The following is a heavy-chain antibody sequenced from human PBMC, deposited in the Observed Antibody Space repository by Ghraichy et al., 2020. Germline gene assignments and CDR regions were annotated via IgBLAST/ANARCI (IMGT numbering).Heavy chain of an antibody. CDR1: GFTFSSYG. V-gene: IGHV3-30*18. CDR2: ISYDGSNK. D-gene: IGHD6-13*01. J-gene: IGHJ4*02. Sequence: GESLNISCAASGFTFSSYGMHWVRQAPGKGLEWVAVISYDGSNKYYADSVKGRFTISRDNSKNTLYLQMNSLRAEDTAVYYCAKGSVSIAAAGTVDYWGQGTLVTVSS. CDR3: AKGSVSIAAAGTVDY.